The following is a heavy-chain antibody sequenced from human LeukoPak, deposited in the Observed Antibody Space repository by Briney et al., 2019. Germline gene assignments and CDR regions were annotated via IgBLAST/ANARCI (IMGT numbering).Heavy chain of an antibody. CDR1: GFTFSNYA. J-gene: IGHJ4*02. V-gene: IGHV3-30-3*01. CDR3: ARDPLIY. Sequence: GGSLRLSCAAFGFTFSNYAMHWVRQAPGKGLEWVAVISYDGSNKYYADSVKGRFTISRDNSKNTLYLQMNSLRAEDTAVYYCARDPLIYWGQGTLVTVSS. CDR2: ISYDGSNK. D-gene: IGHD3-10*01.